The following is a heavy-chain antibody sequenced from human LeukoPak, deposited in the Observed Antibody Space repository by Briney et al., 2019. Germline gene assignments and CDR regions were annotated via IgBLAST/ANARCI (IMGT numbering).Heavy chain of an antibody. Sequence: ASVKVSCKASGYTFKNYDINWVRQATGQGLEWMGWMNPNSGNTGFAQKFQDRVSMTRDTSINTAYMELTSLRSGDTAVYYCARDSSRITMIVVVTTDNWFDPWGQGTLVTVSS. J-gene: IGHJ5*02. CDR1: GYTFKNYD. CDR3: ARDSSRITMIVVVTTDNWFDP. CDR2: MNPNSGNT. D-gene: IGHD3-22*01. V-gene: IGHV1-8*02.